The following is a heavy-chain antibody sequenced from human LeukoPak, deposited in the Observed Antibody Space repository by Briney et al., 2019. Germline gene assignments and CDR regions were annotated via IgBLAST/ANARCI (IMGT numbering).Heavy chain of an antibody. J-gene: IGHJ3*02. Sequence: GGSLRLSCAASGFTFDDYAMHWVRQAPGKGLEWVSGISWNSGSIGYADSVKGRFTISRGNAKNSPYLQMNSLRAEDTAVYYCARGLKGQYQDAFDIWGQGTMVTVSS. CDR1: GFTFDDYA. V-gene: IGHV3-9*01. CDR2: ISWNSGSI. D-gene: IGHD2-2*01. CDR3: ARGLKGQYQDAFDI.